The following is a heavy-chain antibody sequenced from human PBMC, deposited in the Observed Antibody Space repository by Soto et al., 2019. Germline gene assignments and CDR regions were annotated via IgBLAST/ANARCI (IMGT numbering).Heavy chain of an antibody. Sequence: EVQLLESGGGLVQPGGSLRLSCVASGFTFSSYALNWVRQAPGKGLEWVSVISGSGDNTYYADSVKGRFTISRDNSKNTLYLQMNSLRAEDTAVYYCAKDLGTDDFWSAYYTYYYMAVWGKGTTVTVSS. J-gene: IGHJ6*03. D-gene: IGHD3-3*01. CDR2: ISGSGDNT. CDR1: GFTFSSYA. CDR3: AKDLGTDDFWSAYYTYYYMAV. V-gene: IGHV3-23*01.